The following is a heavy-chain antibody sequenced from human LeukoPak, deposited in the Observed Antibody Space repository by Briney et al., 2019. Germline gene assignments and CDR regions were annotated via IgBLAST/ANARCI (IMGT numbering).Heavy chain of an antibody. CDR3: ARGRDRSKAGDH. J-gene: IGHJ4*02. CDR2: IHPSGIF. D-gene: IGHD5-24*01. Sequence: PSETLSLTCDVYGGSCDDYYCSWIRQPPGKGLEWIGEIHPSGIFYYNSSLMSRVTISIDTSKSQFSLRLTSVTAADTAFYYCARGRDRSKAGDHWGQGSLATVSS. V-gene: IGHV4-34*01. CDR1: GGSCDDYY.